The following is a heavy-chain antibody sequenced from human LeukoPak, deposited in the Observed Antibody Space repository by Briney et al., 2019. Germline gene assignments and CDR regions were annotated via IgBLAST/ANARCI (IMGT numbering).Heavy chain of an antibody. J-gene: IGHJ4*02. V-gene: IGHV4-61*01. CDR3: ARGSLDGYNEFDY. CDR1: GASVSDGNYY. Sequence: SETLSLTCSVSGASVSDGNYYWSWIRQPPGKGLEWIGYMFYSGSTNYNPSLKSRVTISVDTSKNQFSLKLSSVTAADTAVYYCARGSLDGYNEFDYWGQGTLVTVSS. CDR2: MFYSGST. D-gene: IGHD5-24*01.